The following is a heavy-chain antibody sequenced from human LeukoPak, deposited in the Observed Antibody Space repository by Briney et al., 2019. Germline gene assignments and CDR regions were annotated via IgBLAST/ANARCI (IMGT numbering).Heavy chain of an antibody. CDR1: GFTFSSYA. Sequence: GGSLRLSCAASGFTFSSYAMHWVRQAPGKGLEWVAVISYDGSNKYYTDSVKGRFTISRDNSKNTLYLQMNSLRAEDTAVYYCAREGSSWSGGSDAFDIWGQGTMVTVSS. D-gene: IGHD6-13*01. CDR3: AREGSSWSGGSDAFDI. J-gene: IGHJ3*02. CDR2: ISYDGSNK. V-gene: IGHV3-30*04.